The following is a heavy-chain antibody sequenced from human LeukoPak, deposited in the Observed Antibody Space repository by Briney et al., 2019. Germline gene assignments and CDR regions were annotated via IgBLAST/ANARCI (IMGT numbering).Heavy chain of an antibody. CDR3: ARVERATIPYYYYMDV. V-gene: IGHV3-21*01. CDR1: GLTFSSYS. CDR2: ISSSSSYI. Sequence: PGGSLRLSCAASGLTFSSYSMNWVRQAPGKGLEWVSSISSSSSYIYYADSVKGRFTISRDNAKNSLYLQMNSLRAEDTAVYYCARVERATIPYYYYMDVWGKGTTVTVSS. D-gene: IGHD1-26*01. J-gene: IGHJ6*03.